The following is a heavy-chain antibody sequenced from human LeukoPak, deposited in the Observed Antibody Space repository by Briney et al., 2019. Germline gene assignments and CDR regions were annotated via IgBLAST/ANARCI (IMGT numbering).Heavy chain of an antibody. D-gene: IGHD3-10*01. CDR1: GGSISSGGYS. J-gene: IGHJ4*02. CDR2: IYHSGST. V-gene: IGHV4-30-2*01. Sequence: PSQTLSLTCAVSGGSISSGGYSWSWIRQPPGKGLEWIGYIYHSGSTYYNPSLKSRVTISVDRSKNQFSLKLSSVTAADTAVYYCARVNYGSGSYYNTFDYWGQGTLVTVSS. CDR3: ARVNYGSGSYYNTFDY.